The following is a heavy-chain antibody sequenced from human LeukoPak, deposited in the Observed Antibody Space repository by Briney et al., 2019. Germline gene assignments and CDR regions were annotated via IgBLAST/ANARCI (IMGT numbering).Heavy chain of an antibody. CDR2: IGDNGGDT. CDR3: GRDWKLDY. Sequence: GGSLRLSCAASGFTVSTNYLSWVRQAPGKGLEWVSAIGDNGGDTKYAASVKGRFTIYRDNSRNTLYLQMNSLRVEDTAIYYCGRDWKLDYWGQGTLVTVSS. D-gene: IGHD1-1*01. CDR1: GFTVSTNY. V-gene: IGHV3-23*01. J-gene: IGHJ4*02.